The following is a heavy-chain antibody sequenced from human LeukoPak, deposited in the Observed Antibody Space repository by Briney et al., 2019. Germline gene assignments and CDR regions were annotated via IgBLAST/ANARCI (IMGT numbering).Heavy chain of an antibody. CDR1: GGSISSNSHY. V-gene: IGHV4-39*07. CDR2: VHYSGSA. J-gene: IGHJ5*02. CDR3: ARDVAQGENWFDP. D-gene: IGHD3-16*01. Sequence: SETLSLTCAVAGGSISSNSHYWGWIRQPPGTGLEWIGSVHYSGSAYYNPSLKSRVTISVDTSKNQFSLKVTSVTAADTAVYYCARDVAQGENWFDPWGQGTLVTVSS.